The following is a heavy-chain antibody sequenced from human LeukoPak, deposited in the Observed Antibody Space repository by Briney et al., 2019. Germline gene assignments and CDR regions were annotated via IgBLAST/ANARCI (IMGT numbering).Heavy chain of an antibody. D-gene: IGHD6-13*01. J-gene: IGHJ4*02. CDR2: VDGGGGGT. CDR1: GFTLSSYA. CDR3: AKQSAGSAAWYSLHYDF. Sequence: GGSPRLSCAASGFTLSSYAMTWVRQAPGRGLKWVSSVDGGGGGTYYADSVKGRFTISRDNSKDTLYLQMNGLRAEDTAVYFCAKQSAGSAAWYSLHYDFWGQGTLVTVSS. V-gene: IGHV3-23*01.